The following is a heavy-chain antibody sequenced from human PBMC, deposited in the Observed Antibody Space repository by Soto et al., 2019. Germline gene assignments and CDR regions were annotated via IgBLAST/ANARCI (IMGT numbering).Heavy chain of an antibody. CDR2: ISYDGSNK. CDR1: GFTFSSYA. V-gene: IGHV3-30-3*01. J-gene: IGHJ6*02. CDR3: ARGYGSGTYGMDV. D-gene: IGHD3-10*01. Sequence: GGSLRLSCAASGFTFSSYAMHWVRQAPGKGLEWVAVISYDGSNKYYADSVKGRFTISRDNSKNTLYLQMNSLRAEDTAVYYCARGYGSGTYGMDVWGQGTTVTVSS.